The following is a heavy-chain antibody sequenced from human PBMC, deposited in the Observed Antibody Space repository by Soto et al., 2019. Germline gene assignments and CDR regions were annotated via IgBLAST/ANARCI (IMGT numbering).Heavy chain of an antibody. CDR1: GGSVTNSSYY. D-gene: IGHD3-16*02. CDR2: VYYRGRS. V-gene: IGHV4-39*01. CDR3: VSQWTIVPSQAYFDY. Sequence: TSETLSLTCTVSGGSVTNSSYYWGWIRQSPGKGLEWIGSVYYRGRSYSKSSVKSRVTISVDTSKNRFSLSLNSVTASDTAVYFCVSQWTIVPSQAYFDYSGPGALVTVSS. J-gene: IGHJ4*02.